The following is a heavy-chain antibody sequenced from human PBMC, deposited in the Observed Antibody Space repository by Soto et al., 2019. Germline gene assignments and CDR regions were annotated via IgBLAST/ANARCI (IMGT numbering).Heavy chain of an antibody. CDR2: IYYRGNA. J-gene: IGHJ4*02. D-gene: IGHD6-6*01. CDR1: GDSINSDKYY. CDR3: ARLEGLATSSYYFDF. V-gene: IGHV4-39*01. Sequence: SETLSLTCSVSGDSINSDKYYCGWIRQPPGKGLEWIGSIYYRGNAYYNPSLQTRVTISLDKSKSQFSLKLNSVTAADSAVYFCARLEGLATSSYYFDFWGPGALLTVSS.